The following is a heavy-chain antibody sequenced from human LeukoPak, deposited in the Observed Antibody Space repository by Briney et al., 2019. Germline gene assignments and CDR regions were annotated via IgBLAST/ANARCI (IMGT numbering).Heavy chain of an antibody. CDR1: GFTLSNYG. D-gene: IGHD4-17*01. Sequence: GGSLRLSCAASGFTLSNYGMNWVRQAPGKGLEWVSYIASRTTTKKYADSVKGRFSISRDNAENSVFLQMNSLRAEDTAMYYCVRDWSVTTLVPFYFDSWGQGTLVTVSA. V-gene: IGHV3-48*04. CDR2: IASRTTTK. CDR3: VRDWSVTTLVPFYFDS. J-gene: IGHJ4*02.